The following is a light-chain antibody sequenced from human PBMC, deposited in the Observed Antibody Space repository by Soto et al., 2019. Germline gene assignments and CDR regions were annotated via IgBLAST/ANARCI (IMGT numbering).Light chain of an antibody. CDR2: GAS. CDR1: QSVSSSY. V-gene: IGKV3-20*01. J-gene: IGKJ4*01. Sequence: EIVLTQSPGPLSLSPGESATLSCRASQSVSSSYLAWYQQKPGQAPRLLIYGASSKATGIPDSFRASGSVTDFTLTISTLEPEDYAVYYYQQHGSSLLTFGGVTKVEIK. CDR3: QQHGSSLLT.